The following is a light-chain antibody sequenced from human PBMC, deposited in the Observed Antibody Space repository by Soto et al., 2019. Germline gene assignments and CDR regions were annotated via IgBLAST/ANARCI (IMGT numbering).Light chain of an antibody. CDR2: DVS. CDR3: SSYTSSSTS. Sequence: QSALTQPASVSGSPGQSITISCTGASSDVGGFNYVSWYQQHPGKAPKLMLYDVSNRPSGVSNRFSGSKSGNTASLTISGLQAEDEADYYCSSYTSSSTSFGGGTKLTVL. CDR1: SSDVGGFNY. J-gene: IGLJ3*02. V-gene: IGLV2-14*01.